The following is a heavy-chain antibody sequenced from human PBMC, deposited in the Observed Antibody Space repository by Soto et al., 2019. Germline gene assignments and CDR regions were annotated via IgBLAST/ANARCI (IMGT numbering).Heavy chain of an antibody. CDR2: INPYNGNR. CDR3: TREARYCGGGSCSFYHFYSMDV. D-gene: IGHD2-15*01. CDR1: DYAFSTYV. Sequence: QVQLVQSGAEVRMPGASVKVSCKASDYAFSTYVIAWVRQAPGQGVEWMGWINPYNGNRNYAQKFQGRVTLTTDTSTNTAYLELRSLTSDDTAVYYCTREARYCGGGSCSFYHFYSMDVWGQGTTVTVYS. J-gene: IGHJ6*02. V-gene: IGHV1-18*01.